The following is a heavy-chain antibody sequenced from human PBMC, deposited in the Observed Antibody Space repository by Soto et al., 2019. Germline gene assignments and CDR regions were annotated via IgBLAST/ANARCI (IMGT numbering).Heavy chain of an antibody. J-gene: IGHJ6*02. Sequence: QVQLQESGPGLVKPSETLSLTCSVSGDSVSSYYWSWIRQPPGKGLEWIGYIYLSGSTSYNPSIKSRVSISLHTSRNQFSLKLSSVTAADTAVYYCARGVLRYYYYGMDVWGQGTTVTVSS. V-gene: IGHV4-59*02. CDR1: GDSVSSYY. CDR2: IYLSGST. CDR3: ARGVLRYYYYGMDV.